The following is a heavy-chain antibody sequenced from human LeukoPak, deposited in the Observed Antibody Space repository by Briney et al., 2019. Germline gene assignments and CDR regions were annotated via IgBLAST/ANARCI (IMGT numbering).Heavy chain of an antibody. CDR3: AKGWSYFEAYYFVMDV. V-gene: IGHV3-30*18. CDR2: ISYDGSNK. CDR1: GFTFSYFG. Sequence: GGSLRLSCAASGFTFSYFGMHWVRQAPGKGLEWVSVISYDGSNKYYADSVKGRFTISRDNSKNTLYLQMNSLGAEDTALYYCAKGWSYFEAYYFVMDVWGRGTTVTVSS. J-gene: IGHJ6*04. D-gene: IGHD3-9*01.